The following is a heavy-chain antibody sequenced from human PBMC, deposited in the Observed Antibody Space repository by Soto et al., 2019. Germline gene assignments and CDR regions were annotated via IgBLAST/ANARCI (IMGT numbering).Heavy chain of an antibody. CDR3: ARGVVGYCSGGSCPAKYFDY. V-gene: IGHV1-8*01. CDR1: GYTFTSYD. J-gene: IGHJ4*02. CDR2: MNPNSGNT. D-gene: IGHD2-15*01. Sequence: ASVKVSCKASGYTFTSYDINWVRQATGQGLEWMGWMNPNSGNTGYAQKFQGRVTMTRNTSISTAYMELSSLRSEDTAVYYCARGVVGYCSGGSCPAKYFDYWGQGTLVTVSS.